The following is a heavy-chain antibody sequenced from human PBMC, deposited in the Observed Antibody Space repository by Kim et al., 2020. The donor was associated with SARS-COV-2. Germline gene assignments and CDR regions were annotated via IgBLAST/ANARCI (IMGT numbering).Heavy chain of an antibody. CDR2: ISRSGSNT. Sequence: GGSLRLSCAASGFTFSNSAMSWVRQAPGKGLEWVSSISRSGSNTYYADSVKGRFTISRDNSKNTLYLQMNSLRVEDTAVYYCAKVEKSSTSWTHIDYWGQGTLVTVSS. CDR3: AKVEKSSTSWTHIDY. D-gene: IGHD2-2*01. J-gene: IGHJ4*02. V-gene: IGHV3-23*01. CDR1: GFTFSNSA.